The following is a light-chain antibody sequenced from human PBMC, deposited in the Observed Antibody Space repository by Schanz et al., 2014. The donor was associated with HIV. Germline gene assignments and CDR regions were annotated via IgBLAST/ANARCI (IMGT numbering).Light chain of an antibody. CDR2: DAS. J-gene: IGKJ2*01. CDR3: QHRSSWPYT. Sequence: EIVMTQSPGTLSLSPGERATLSCRASQGVGSYLAWYQQKPGLPPRLVIYDASNRASDIPVRFSGSGSGTDFTLTISSVGPEDFAVYYCQHRSSWPYTFGQGSKLEMK. CDR1: QGVGSY. V-gene: IGKV3-11*01.